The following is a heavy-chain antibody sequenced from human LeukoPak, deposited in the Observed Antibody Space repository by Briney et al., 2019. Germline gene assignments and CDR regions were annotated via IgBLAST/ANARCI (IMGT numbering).Heavy chain of an antibody. J-gene: IGHJ4*02. CDR3: ARDKYPGSGSYYIFDY. CDR2: ISYDGSNK. V-gene: IGHV3-30-3*01. Sequence: PGGSRRLSCAASGFTFSSYAMHWVRQAPGKGLEWVAVISYDGSNKYYADSVKGRFTISRGNSKNTLYLQMNSLRAEDTAVYYCARDKYPGSGSYYIFDYWGQGTLVTVSS. CDR1: GFTFSSYA. D-gene: IGHD1-26*01.